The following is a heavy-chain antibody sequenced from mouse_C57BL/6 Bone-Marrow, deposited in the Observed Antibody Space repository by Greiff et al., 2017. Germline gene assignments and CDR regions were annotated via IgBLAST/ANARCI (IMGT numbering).Heavy chain of an antibody. V-gene: IGHV2-2*01. J-gene: IGHJ2*01. CDR2: IWSGGST. D-gene: IGHD1-1*01. Sequence: QVQLQQSGPGLVQPSQSLSITCTVSGFSLTSYGVHWVRQSPGKGLEWLGVIWSGGSTDYNAAFISRLSISKDNSKRQVFFKMNSLQADDTAIYYCARNPLFITTVVPYFDYWGQGTTLTVSS. CDR1: GFSLTSYG. CDR3: ARNPLFITTVVPYFDY.